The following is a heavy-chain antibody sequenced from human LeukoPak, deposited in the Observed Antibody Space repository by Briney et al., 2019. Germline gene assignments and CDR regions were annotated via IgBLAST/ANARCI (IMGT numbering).Heavy chain of an antibody. V-gene: IGHV4-34*01. Sequence: SETLSLTCVVYGGSFSGYYWSWIRQPPGKGVEGIGEIDQSGTTNYNPSLTRRVSISVDTSKKQFSLTLTSMTAADTAVYYCARVPHYYFGYGYFDSWGQGTLVTVSS. D-gene: IGHD3-10*01. CDR2: IDQSGTT. CDR1: GGSFSGYY. J-gene: IGHJ4*02. CDR3: ARVPHYYFGYGYFDS.